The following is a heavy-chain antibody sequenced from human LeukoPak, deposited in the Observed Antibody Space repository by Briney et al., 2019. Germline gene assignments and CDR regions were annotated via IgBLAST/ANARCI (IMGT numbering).Heavy chain of an antibody. J-gene: IGHJ4*02. D-gene: IGHD1-26*01. CDR1: GFTFSNAW. V-gene: IGHV3-15*01. CDR3: AKEVIVGVSFDS. Sequence: GGSLRLSCAASGFTFSNAWMCWVRQAPGKGLEWVGRIKSKTDGGTTDYAAPVKGRFTISRDDSKNTLYLQMNSLRAEDTAVYYCAKEVIVGVSFDSWGQGTLVTVFS. CDR2: IKSKTDGGTT.